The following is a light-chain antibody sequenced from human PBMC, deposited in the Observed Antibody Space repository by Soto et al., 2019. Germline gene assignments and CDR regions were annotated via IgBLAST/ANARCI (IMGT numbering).Light chain of an antibody. V-gene: IGKV3-20*01. CDR2: GAS. CDR1: QSVSSSY. J-gene: IGKJ5*01. CDR3: QQYGGSPPIT. Sequence: EIVLTQSPGTLSLSPGERATLSCRASQSVSSSYLAWYQQKPGQAPRLLIYGASSRATGIPDRFSGSGSGTAFTLTISRLEPEDFAVYYCQQYGGSPPITFGQGTRLEIK.